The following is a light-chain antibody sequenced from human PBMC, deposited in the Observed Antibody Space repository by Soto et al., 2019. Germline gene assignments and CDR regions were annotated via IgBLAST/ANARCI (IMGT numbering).Light chain of an antibody. CDR2: GAS. J-gene: IGKJ1*01. Sequence: EVEMTQSPATLSVSPGERATLSCRPSQSVTTNMAWYQQKPGQAPRLLFYGASTRATGISARFIGSGSGTDFTLTISSLQSEDFAVYYCQQYNNWTPWAFGQGTKVDMK. CDR3: QQYNNWTPWA. CDR1: QSVTTN. V-gene: IGKV3-15*01.